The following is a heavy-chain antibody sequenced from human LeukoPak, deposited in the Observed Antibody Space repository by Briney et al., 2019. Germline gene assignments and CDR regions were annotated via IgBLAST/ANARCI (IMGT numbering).Heavy chain of an antibody. J-gene: IGHJ4*02. CDR2: ISAYNGNT. Sequence: ASVKVSCKASGYTFTSYGISWVRQAPGQGLEWMGWISAYNGNTNYAQKLQGRVTMTTDTSTSTAYMELRSLRSDDTAVYYCARSFWSGYYAKKLDPFDYWGQGTLVTVSS. D-gene: IGHD3-3*01. CDR3: ARSFWSGYYAKKLDPFDY. CDR1: GYTFTSYG. V-gene: IGHV1-18*01.